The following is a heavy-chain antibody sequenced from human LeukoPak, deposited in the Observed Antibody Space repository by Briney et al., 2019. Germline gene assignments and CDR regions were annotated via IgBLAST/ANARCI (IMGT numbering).Heavy chain of an antibody. CDR2: ISAYNGNT. D-gene: IGHD6-13*01. Sequence: ASVKVSCKSSGYTFTSYGISWVRQAPGQGLEWMGWISAYNGNTNYAQKLQGRVTMTTDTSTSTAYMELRSLRSDDTAVYYCASGIAAGTMGYYYYYGMDVWGQGTTVTVSS. V-gene: IGHV1-18*01. CDR3: ASGIAAGTMGYYYYYGMDV. CDR1: GYTFTSYG. J-gene: IGHJ6*02.